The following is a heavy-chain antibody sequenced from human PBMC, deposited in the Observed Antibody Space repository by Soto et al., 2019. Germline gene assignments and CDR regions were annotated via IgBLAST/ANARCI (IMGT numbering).Heavy chain of an antibody. J-gene: IGHJ6*02. CDR3: ARGSKGYGMDV. V-gene: IGHV3-30-3*01. CDR2: ISYDGSNK. CDR1: GFTFSSYA. Sequence: GGSLRLSCAASGFTFSSYAMHWVRQAPGKGLEWVAVISYDGSNKYYADSVKGRFTISRDNSKNTLYLQMNSLRAEDTAVYYCARGSKGYGMDVCGQGTTATVSS.